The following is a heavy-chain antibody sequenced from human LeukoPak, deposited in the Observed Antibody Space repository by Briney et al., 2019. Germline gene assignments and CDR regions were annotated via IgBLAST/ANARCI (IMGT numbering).Heavy chain of an antibody. V-gene: IGHV3-53*01. CDR2: IYSGGST. J-gene: IGHJ4*02. CDR1: GFTVSSNY. D-gene: IGHD2-2*01. Sequence: GGSLRLSCAASGFTVSSNYMSWVRQAPGKGLEWVSVIYSGGSTYYADSVKGRFTISRDNSKNTLYLQMNSLRAEDTAIYYCAKRMGFATSWVDYWGQGTLVTVSS. CDR3: AKRMGFATSWVDY.